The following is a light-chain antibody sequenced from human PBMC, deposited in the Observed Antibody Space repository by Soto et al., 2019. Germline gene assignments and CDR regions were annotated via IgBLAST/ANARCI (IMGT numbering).Light chain of an antibody. CDR1: QSVSSSY. V-gene: IGKV3-20*01. Sequence: VFTESRGTVSVSPGERATLSWRASQSVSSSYLAWYQQKPGQAPRLLIYGASSSAPGIPDRFSGSRSGTDFTLTISRLEPEDFAVYYCQQYGSSSITFGQGTRLEIK. J-gene: IGKJ5*01. CDR3: QQYGSSSIT. CDR2: GAS.